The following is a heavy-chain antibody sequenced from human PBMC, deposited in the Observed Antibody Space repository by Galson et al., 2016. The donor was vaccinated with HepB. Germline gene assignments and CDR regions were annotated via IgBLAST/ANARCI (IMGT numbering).Heavy chain of an antibody. Sequence: SLRLSCAASGFTFSSYWMSWVRQTPGKGLEWVANIKYDESQNYLVGSVRGRFTISRDNAKASLFLQMNSRRVGDTAVYYCARTQFVRGLCTVTTQSHLDYWGQGALDTVS. CDR1: GFTFSSYW. D-gene: IGHD4-17*01. CDR2: IKYDESQN. V-gene: IGHV3-7*01. J-gene: IGHJ4*02. CDR3: ARTQFVRGLCTVTTQSHLDY.